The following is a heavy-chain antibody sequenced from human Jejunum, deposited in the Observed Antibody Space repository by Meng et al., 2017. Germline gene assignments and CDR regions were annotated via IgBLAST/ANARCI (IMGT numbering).Heavy chain of an antibody. V-gene: IGHV3-7*01. Sequence: GGSLRLSCAAPGFLSSIFWMSWVRQAPGKGLEWVANRNQEGTEKRYVDYVKGRFTISKDKAKNSLCLKMNSQRAEDTAVYYCVRSSSGSHGSEGHASGSNQIFDYWGQGTLVTGAS. CDR1: GFLSSIFW. J-gene: IGHJ4*02. CDR2: RNQEGTEK. D-gene: IGHD3-10*01. CDR3: VRSSSGSHGSEGHASGSNQIFDY.